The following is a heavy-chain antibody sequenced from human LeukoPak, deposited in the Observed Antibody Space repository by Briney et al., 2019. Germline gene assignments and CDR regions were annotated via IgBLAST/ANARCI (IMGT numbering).Heavy chain of an antibody. D-gene: IGHD6-13*01. J-gene: IGHJ5*02. V-gene: IGHV3-30-3*01. CDR1: GFTFSSYA. Sequence: GRSLRLSCAASGFTFSSYAMHWVRQAPGKGLEWVAVISYDGSNKYYADSVKGRFTISRDNSKNTLYLQMNSLRAEDTAVYYCARAQRAPGLNSSPRFGPWGQGTLVTVSS. CDR2: ISYDGSNK. CDR3: ARAQRAPGLNSSPRFGP.